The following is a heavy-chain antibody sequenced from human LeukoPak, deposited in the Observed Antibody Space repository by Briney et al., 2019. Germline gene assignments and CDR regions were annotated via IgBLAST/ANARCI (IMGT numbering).Heavy chain of an antibody. CDR2: ISASGGKT. V-gene: IGHV3-23*01. J-gene: IGHJ4*02. CDR1: GFTFSSYA. D-gene: IGHD2-2*01. Sequence: GGSLRLSCAASGFTFSSYAMSWVRQAPGKGLEWVSAISASGGKTYYADSVKGRFTISRDNSKNTLYLQMNSLRAEDTAVYYCGRLAHNAWYAIDFWGQGTLVTVSS. CDR3: GRLAHNAWYAIDF.